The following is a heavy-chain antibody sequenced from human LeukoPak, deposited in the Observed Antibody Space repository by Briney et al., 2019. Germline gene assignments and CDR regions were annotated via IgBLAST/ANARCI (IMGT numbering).Heavy chain of an antibody. J-gene: IGHJ4*02. CDR3: TTLLQFSPN. CDR2: IKSKTDGGTT. CDR1: GFTFDDYG. D-gene: IGHD4-11*01. Sequence: GGSLRLSCAASGFTFDDYGMSWVRQAPGKGLEWVGRIKSKTDGGTTDYAAPVKGRFTISRDDSKNTLYLQMNSLKTEDTAVYYCTTLLQFSPNWGQGTLVTVSS. V-gene: IGHV3-15*01.